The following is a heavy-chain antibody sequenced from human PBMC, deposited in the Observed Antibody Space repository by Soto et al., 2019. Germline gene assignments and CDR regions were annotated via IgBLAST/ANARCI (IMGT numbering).Heavy chain of an antibody. J-gene: IGHJ5*02. D-gene: IGHD3-3*01. CDR1: GFTXSIYA. CDR2: ISGSADST. CDR3: AGQIFASGT. V-gene: IGHV3-23*01. Sequence: GGSLRLSCAASGFTXSIYAMIWVRKAPGKGLEWVSTISGSADSTYYADSVTGRFTISSDNSKNTLYLQMRSLRAEDTAVYYCAGQIFASGTWGQGTLVTVSS.